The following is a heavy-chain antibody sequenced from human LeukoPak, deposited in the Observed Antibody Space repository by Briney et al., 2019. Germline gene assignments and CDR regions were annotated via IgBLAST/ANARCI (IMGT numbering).Heavy chain of an antibody. D-gene: IGHD3-10*01. CDR2: FDPEDGET. Sequence: AAVKVGLMLSGYTLTELSMHSVRQTPGKGLEWMGGFDPEDGETIYAQKFQGRVTMTEDTSTDTAYMEVSSLRSEDTAVYYCATLGDMVRENWFDPWGGSTGHRLL. CDR1: GYTLTELS. CDR3: ATLGDMVRENWFDP. J-gene: IGHJ5*02. V-gene: IGHV1-24*01.